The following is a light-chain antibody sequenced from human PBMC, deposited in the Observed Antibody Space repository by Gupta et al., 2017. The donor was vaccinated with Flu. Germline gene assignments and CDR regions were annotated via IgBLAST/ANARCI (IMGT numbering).Light chain of an antibody. CDR3: RYHTYWHPYT. CDR2: HVS. Sequence: DVVMTQSPLSLPVTLGQPASISCRSSQSLVYSGATTDLNWFKQRPGQATRRLIYHVSNRDSGVPDRSSGSGTGSDFTLTISIGEVEHVGIYTCRYHTYWHPYTFGEGTKLEIK. V-gene: IGKV2-30*01. CDR1: QSLVYSGATTD. J-gene: IGKJ2*01.